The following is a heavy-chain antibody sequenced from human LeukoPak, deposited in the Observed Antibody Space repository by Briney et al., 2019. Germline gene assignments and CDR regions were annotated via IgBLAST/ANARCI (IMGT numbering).Heavy chain of an antibody. J-gene: IGHJ4*02. CDR2: INHSGST. Sequence: SETLSLTCAVYGGSFSGYYWSWIRQPPGKGLEWIGEINHSGSTNYNPSLKSRVTISVDTSKNQFSLKLSSVTAADTAVYYCARESYSAPAFDYWGQGTLVTVSS. V-gene: IGHV4-34*01. D-gene: IGHD1-26*01. CDR1: GGSFSGYY. CDR3: ARESYSAPAFDY.